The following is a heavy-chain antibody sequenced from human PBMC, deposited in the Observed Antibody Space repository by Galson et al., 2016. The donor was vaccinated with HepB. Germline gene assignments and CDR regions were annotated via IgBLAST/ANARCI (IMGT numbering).Heavy chain of an antibody. CDR3: AHRSAWWITGVVEY. J-gene: IGHJ4*02. Sequence: PALVKPTQTLTLTCTFSGFSLRTTGVGVGWIRQPPGKALEWLALIYWIDDEPYSPSLKNRLTITKGISKNQVVLTMTKMDPVDTATYYSAHRSAWWITGVVEYWVQGTLVTVTS. D-gene: IGHD2-15*01. CDR1: GFSLRTTGVG. CDR2: IYWIDDE. V-gene: IGHV2-5*01.